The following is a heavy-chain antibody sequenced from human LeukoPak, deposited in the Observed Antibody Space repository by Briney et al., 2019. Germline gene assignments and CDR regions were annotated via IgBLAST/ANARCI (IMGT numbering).Heavy chain of an antibody. CDR3: ARHSSGWFQPPIRWFDP. J-gene: IGHJ5*02. CDR1: GYTFTSYA. CDR2: INTNTGNP. Sequence: ASVKVSCEASGYTFTSYAMNWVRQAPGQGLEWMGWINTNTGNPTYAQGFTGRFVFSLDTSVSTAYLQISSLKAEDTAVYYCARHSSGWFQPPIRWFDPWGQGTLVTVSS. D-gene: IGHD6-19*01. V-gene: IGHV7-4-1*02.